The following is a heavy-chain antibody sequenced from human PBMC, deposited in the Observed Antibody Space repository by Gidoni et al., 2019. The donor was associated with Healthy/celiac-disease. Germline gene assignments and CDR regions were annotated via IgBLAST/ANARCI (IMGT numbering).Heavy chain of an antibody. D-gene: IGHD5-18*01. V-gene: IGHV4-4*02. Sequence: QVQLQESGPGLVKPSGTLSLTCAFSGGSISSINWWSWVRQPPGKGLEWIGEIYHSGSTNYNPSLKSRVTISVDKSKNQFSLKLSSVTAADTAVYYCARDTAPKTYYYYYGMDVWGQGTTVTVSS. CDR1: GGSISSINW. CDR2: IYHSGST. J-gene: IGHJ6*02. CDR3: ARDTAPKTYYYYYGMDV.